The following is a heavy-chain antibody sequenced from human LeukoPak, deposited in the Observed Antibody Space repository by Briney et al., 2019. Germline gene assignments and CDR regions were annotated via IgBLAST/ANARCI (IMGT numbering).Heavy chain of an antibody. V-gene: IGHV3-21*01. J-gene: IGHJ6*02. Sequence: GGSLRLSCAASGFTFSSYSMNWVRQAPGKGLEWVSSISSSSSYIYYADSVKGRFTISRDNAKNSLYLQMNSLRAEDTAVYYCASWTAYYYYGMGVWGQGTTVTVSS. CDR2: ISSSSSYI. CDR3: ASWTAYYYYGMGV. D-gene: IGHD1-1*01. CDR1: GFTFSSYS.